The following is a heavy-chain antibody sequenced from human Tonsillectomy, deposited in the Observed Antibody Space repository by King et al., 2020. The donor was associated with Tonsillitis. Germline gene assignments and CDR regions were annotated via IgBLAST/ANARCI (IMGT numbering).Heavy chain of an antibody. D-gene: IGHD2-2*02. Sequence: QLVQSGAEVKKPGASVKVSCKASGYTFTGYYMHWVRQAPGQGLEWMGWINPNSGTTNYAQKFQGRVTMTRDTSISTAYMELSRLRSDDTAVYYCARQGYCSSTSCYKWFDPWGQGTLVTVSS. CDR3: ARQGYCSSTSCYKWFDP. CDR2: INPNSGTT. V-gene: IGHV1-2*02. J-gene: IGHJ5*02. CDR1: GYTFTGYY.